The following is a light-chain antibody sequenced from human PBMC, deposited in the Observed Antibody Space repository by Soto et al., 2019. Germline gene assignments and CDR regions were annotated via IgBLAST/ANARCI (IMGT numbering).Light chain of an antibody. CDR1: QGISSY. CDR2: AAS. Sequence: AIRMTQSPSSLSASTGDRVTITCRASQGISSYLAWYQQKPGKVPKLLIYAASTLQSGVPSRFSGSGSGTDFTLTISCLQSEDFATYYCQQYYSYWTFGQGTKVE. CDR3: QQYYSYWT. J-gene: IGKJ1*01. V-gene: IGKV1-8*01.